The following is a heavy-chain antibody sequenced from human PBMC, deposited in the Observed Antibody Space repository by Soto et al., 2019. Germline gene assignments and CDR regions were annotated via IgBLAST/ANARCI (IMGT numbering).Heavy chain of an antibody. V-gene: IGHV3-33*01. CDR1: GFTFTKYG. J-gene: IGHJ4*02. Sequence: EQFGGGVVQPGGSLRLSCVVYGFTFTKYGMHWVRQTPDKGLEWVAVIWYDGTDKKYADSVKGRFTISRDDYKNTVSLQMNILRVEDTALFYCFGSGTYYLDYGAQGSLFPFSS. CDR2: IWYDGTDK. D-gene: IGHD3-10*01. CDR3: FGSGTYYLDY.